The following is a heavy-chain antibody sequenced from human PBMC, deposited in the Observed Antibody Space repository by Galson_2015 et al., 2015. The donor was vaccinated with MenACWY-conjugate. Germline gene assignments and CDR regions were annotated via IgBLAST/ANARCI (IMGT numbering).Heavy chain of an antibody. CDR1: GYSFPNYW. D-gene: IGHD1-26*01. J-gene: IGHJ6*02. CDR3: ARHPPGGRGMDV. CDR2: IDPHNSNT. Sequence: QSGAEVKKPGESLQISCKGSGYSFPNYWIGWVRQMPGRGLEWMGLIDPHNSNTRYSPSFQGQVTISADESISTAFLQWSSLKASDTAMYYCARHPPGGRGMDVWGRGTTVTVSS. V-gene: IGHV5-51*01.